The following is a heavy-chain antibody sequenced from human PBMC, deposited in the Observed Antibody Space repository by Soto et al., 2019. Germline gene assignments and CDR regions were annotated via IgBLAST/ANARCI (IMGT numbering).Heavy chain of an antibody. CDR2: IYYSGST. V-gene: IGHV4-59*01. CDR1: GGSISSYY. CDR3: ARSNPVYYDSSGSLDY. J-gene: IGHJ4*02. Sequence: SETLSLTCTVSGGSISSYYWSWIRQPPGKGLEWIGYIYYSGSTNYNPSLKSRVTISVDTSKNQFSLKLSSVTAADTAVYYCARSNPVYYDSSGSLDYWGQGTLVTVSS. D-gene: IGHD3-22*01.